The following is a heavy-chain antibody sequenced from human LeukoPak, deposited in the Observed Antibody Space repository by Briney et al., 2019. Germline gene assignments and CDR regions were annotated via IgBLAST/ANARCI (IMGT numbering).Heavy chain of an antibody. D-gene: IGHD5-18*01. Sequence: AASVKVSCKVSGYTLTELSMHWVRQAPGKGLEWMGSFDPEDGETIYAQKFQARLTMTEDTSTDTAYMELSSLSSEDTAVYYCAAPEYNYGRMYYYYMDVWGKGTTVTVSS. CDR2: FDPEDGET. CDR3: AAPEYNYGRMYYYYMDV. J-gene: IGHJ6*03. V-gene: IGHV1-24*01. CDR1: GYTLTELS.